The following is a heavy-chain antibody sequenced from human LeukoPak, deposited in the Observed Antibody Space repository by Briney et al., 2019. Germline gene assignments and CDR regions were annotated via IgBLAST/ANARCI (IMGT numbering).Heavy chain of an antibody. V-gene: IGHV4-39*07. CDR2: IYHSGST. CDR1: GGSISSSSYY. CDR3: ACHTGWSGPSE. D-gene: IGHD6-19*01. J-gene: IGHJ4*02. Sequence: SETLSLTCTVSGGSISSSSYYWGWIRQPPGKGLEWIGEIYHSGSTNYNPSLKSRVTISVDTSKNQFSLKLSSVTAADTAVYYCACHTGWSGPSEWGQGTLVTVSS.